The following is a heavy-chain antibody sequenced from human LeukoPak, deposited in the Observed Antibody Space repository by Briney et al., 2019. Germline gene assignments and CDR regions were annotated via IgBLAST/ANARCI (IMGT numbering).Heavy chain of an antibody. Sequence: GGSLRLSCAASGFTFSSYSMNWGPQAPGKGLEWVSSISSSSSYIYYADSVKGRFTISRDNAKNTLYLQMNSLRAQHTAVYYCAGDRWGQGTLVTVSS. CDR1: GFTFSSYS. V-gene: IGHV3-21*01. CDR2: ISSSSSYI. CDR3: AGDR. J-gene: IGHJ4*02.